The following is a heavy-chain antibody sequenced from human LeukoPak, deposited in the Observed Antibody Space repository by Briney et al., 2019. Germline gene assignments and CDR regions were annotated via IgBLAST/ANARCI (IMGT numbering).Heavy chain of an antibody. Sequence: GGSLRLSCAACGLTFSSYEMNWVRQAPGKGLEWVSYISSSGSTIYYADSVKGRFTISRDNAKNSLYLQMNSLRAEDTAVYYCARDSLWFGELLPYDYWGQGTLVTVSS. CDR3: ARDSLWFGELLPYDY. D-gene: IGHD3-10*01. V-gene: IGHV3-48*03. CDR1: GLTFSSYE. J-gene: IGHJ4*02. CDR2: ISSSGSTI.